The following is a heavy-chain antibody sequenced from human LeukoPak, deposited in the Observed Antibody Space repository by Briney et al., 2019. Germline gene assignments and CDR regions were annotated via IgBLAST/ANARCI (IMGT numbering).Heavy chain of an antibody. D-gene: IGHD4-23*01. CDR1: GFTFTSSA. Sequence: SVKVSCKAPGFTFTSSAVQWVRQARGQRLEWIGWIVVGSGNTNYAQKFQERVIITRDMSTSTVYMELSSLRSEDTAVYYCAAEGRPTVVTFRKGAVDLWGQGTMVTVSS. CDR2: IVVGSGNT. J-gene: IGHJ3*01. V-gene: IGHV1-58*01. CDR3: AAEGRPTVVTFRKGAVDL.